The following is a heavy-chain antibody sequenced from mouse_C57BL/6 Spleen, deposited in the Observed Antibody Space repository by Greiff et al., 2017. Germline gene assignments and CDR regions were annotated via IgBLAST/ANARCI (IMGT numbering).Heavy chain of an antibody. V-gene: IGHV1-42*01. CDR2: INPSAGGT. Sequence: EVQLQQSGPELVKPGASVKISCKASGYSFTGYYMNWVKQSPEKSLEWIGEINPSAGGTTYNQKLKAKATLTVDKSSSTAYMQLKRLTSEDSAIYYCARRNYGSEEDFDYWGQGTTLTVSS. J-gene: IGHJ2*01. D-gene: IGHD1-1*01. CDR1: GYSFTGYY. CDR3: ARRNYGSEEDFDY.